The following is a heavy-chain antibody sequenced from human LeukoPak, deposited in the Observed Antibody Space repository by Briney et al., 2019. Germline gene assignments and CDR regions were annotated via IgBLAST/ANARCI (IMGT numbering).Heavy chain of an antibody. CDR1: GFTFSSYS. D-gene: IGHD5-18*01. CDR2: ISSSSSYI. CDR3: ARGGYHAYYLDY. J-gene: IGHJ4*02. V-gene: IGHV3-21*01. Sequence: PGGSLRLSCAASGFTFSSYSMNWVRQAPGKGLEWVSSISSSSSYIYYADSVKGRFTISRDNAKNSLYLQMNSLRAEDTAVYYCARGGYHAYYLDYRGQGTLVTVSS.